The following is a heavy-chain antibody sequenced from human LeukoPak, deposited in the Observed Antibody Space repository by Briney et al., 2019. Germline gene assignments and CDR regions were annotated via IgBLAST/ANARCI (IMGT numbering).Heavy chain of an antibody. D-gene: IGHD5-12*01. V-gene: IGHV1-46*01. CDR2: INPSGGST. J-gene: IGHJ4*02. CDR3: ARGERKKVATILFDY. CDR1: GYTFTSYY. Sequence: ASVKVSCKASGYTFTSYYMHWVRQAPGQGLEWMGIINPSGGSTSYAQKFQGRVTMTRDTSTSTAYMELRSLRSDDTAVYYCARGERKKVATILFDYWGQGTLVTVSS.